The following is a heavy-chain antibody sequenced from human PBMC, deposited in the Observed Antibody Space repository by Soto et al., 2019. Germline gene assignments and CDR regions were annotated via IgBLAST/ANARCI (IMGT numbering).Heavy chain of an antibody. CDR2: MTPNSDET. D-gene: IGHD2-15*01. CDR1: GYSFTSYD. V-gene: IGHV1-8*01. J-gene: IGHJ3*01. CDR3: ARGLAVTRDAFDV. Sequence: QVQMVQSGAEVKKPGASVKVSCKASGYSFTSYDVNWVRQAPGQGLEWVGWMTPNSDETGYAQKFQGRVTLTRDTSISTAHMELSGLTSEDTSMYYCARGLAVTRDAFDVWGQGTMVTVSS.